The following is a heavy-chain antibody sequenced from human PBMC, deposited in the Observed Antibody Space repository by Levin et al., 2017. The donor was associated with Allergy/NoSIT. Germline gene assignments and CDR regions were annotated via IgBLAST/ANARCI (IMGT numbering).Heavy chain of an antibody. D-gene: IGHD3-16*02. CDR3: ARGLSEEGYFDL. V-gene: IGHV4-34*01. CDR1: GGSFSHYY. CDR2: INHSGST. Sequence: SQTLSLPCAVYGGSFSHYYWNWIRQTPGKGLEWIGEINHSGSTNFNPSLKSRLTILVDTSKHQFSLKLSSVTAADTAVYYCARGLSEEGYFDLWGRGTLVTVSS. J-gene: IGHJ2*01.